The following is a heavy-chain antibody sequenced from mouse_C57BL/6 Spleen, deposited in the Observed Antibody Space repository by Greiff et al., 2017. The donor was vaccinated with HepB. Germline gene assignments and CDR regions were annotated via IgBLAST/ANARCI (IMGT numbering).Heavy chain of an antibody. CDR3: ARVLTGTSAIDY. CDR2: ISDGGSYT. V-gene: IGHV5-4*03. Sequence: EVMLVESGGGLVKPGGSLKLSCAASGFTFSSYAMSWVRQTPEKRLEWVATISDGGSYTYYPDNVKGRFTISRDNAKNNLYLQMSHLKSEDTAMYYCARVLTGTSAIDYWGQGTSVTVSS. J-gene: IGHJ4*01. CDR1: GFTFSSYA. D-gene: IGHD4-1*01.